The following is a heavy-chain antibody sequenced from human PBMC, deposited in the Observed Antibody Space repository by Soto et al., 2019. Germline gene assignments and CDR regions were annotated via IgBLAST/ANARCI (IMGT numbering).Heavy chain of an antibody. CDR2: MDPNSGST. CDR3: ARGREFDFWRKGLDV. D-gene: IGHD3-3*01. Sequence: ASVKVSCKASGYTFTTYDINWVRQAPGQGLEWLGWMDPNSGSTGYAQNFQGRITMTRNISRNTAHMELSSLQSEDTAVYYCARGREFDFWRKGLDVWGQGTTVTVSS. J-gene: IGHJ6*02. CDR1: GYTFTTYD. V-gene: IGHV1-8*01.